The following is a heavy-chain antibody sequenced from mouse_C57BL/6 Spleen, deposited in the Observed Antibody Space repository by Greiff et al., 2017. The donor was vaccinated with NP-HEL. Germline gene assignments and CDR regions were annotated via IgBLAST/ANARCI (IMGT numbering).Heavy chain of an antibody. J-gene: IGHJ4*01. CDR3: ARNDGYYYAMDY. Sequence: EVQLQQSGPELVKPGASVKLPCQASGYTFTDYNMDWVKQSHGKRLEWIGYFNPNNGGTLYNQKFKGKATLTVAKSYSTAYMELRSLTSEDTADYYCARNDGYYYAMDYRGQGTSVTGYS. CDR2: FNPNNGGT. V-gene: IGHV1-18*01. D-gene: IGHD2-3*01. CDR1: GYTFTDYN.